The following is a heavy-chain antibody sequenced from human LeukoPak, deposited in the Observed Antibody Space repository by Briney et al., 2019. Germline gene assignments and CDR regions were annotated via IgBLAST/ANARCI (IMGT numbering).Heavy chain of an antibody. CDR2: ISSSGSTI. Sequence: GGSLRLSCAASGFTFSDYYMSWIRQAPGKGLEWVSYISSSGSTIYYADSAKGRFTISRDNAKNSLYLQMNSLRAEDTAVYYYARGHSYGYLVDYWGQGTLVTVSS. CDR3: ARGHSYGYLVDY. CDR1: GFTFSDYY. D-gene: IGHD5-18*01. V-gene: IGHV3-11*04. J-gene: IGHJ4*02.